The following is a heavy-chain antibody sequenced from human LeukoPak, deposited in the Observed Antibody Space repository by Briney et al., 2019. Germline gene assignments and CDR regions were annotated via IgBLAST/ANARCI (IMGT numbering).Heavy chain of an antibody. J-gene: IGHJ4*02. CDR1: GFTFSSYG. V-gene: IGHV3-30*02. CDR2: IRYDGSNK. D-gene: IGHD3-9*01. Sequence: SGGSLRLSCAASGFTFSSYGMHWVRQAPGKGLEWVAFIRYDGSNKYYAYSLRGRFTISRDNSKNTLYLQMNSLRAEDTAVYYCAKGVDILTGYYDYWGQGTLVTVSS. CDR3: AKGVDILTGYYDY.